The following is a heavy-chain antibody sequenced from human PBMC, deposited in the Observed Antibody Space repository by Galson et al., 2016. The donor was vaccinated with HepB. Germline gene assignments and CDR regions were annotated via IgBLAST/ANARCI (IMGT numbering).Heavy chain of an antibody. CDR1: GFTFSAYW. D-gene: IGHD4-17*01. CDR3: HYGDYGDAFNRYYYHGMDV. Sequence: SLRLSCAASGFTFSAYWMHWVRQAPGKGLVWVSRIKSDGSITGYADSVKGRFTISRDNAKNTLYLQMDSLRAEDTAVYYCHYGDYGDAFNRYYYHGMDVWVQGTTVTVFS. V-gene: IGHV3-74*01. CDR2: IKSDGSIT. J-gene: IGHJ6*02.